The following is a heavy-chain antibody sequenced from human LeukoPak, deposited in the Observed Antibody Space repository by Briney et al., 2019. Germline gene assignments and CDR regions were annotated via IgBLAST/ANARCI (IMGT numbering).Heavy chain of an antibody. J-gene: IGHJ6*03. CDR3: AKTPPNSGSYFSSGVYMDV. CDR1: GFTFSSYG. D-gene: IGHD1-26*01. CDR2: IRYDGSNK. Sequence: GGSLRLSCAASGFTFSSYGMHWVRQAPGKGLEWVAFIRYDGSNKYYADSVKGRFTISRDNSKNTLYPQMNSLRAEDTAVYYCAKTPPNSGSYFSSGVYMDVWGKGTTVTVSS. V-gene: IGHV3-30*02.